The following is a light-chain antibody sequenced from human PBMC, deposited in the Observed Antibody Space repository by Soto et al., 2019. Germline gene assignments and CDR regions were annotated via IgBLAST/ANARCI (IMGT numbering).Light chain of an antibody. V-gene: IGLV2-14*01. CDR2: EVS. J-gene: IGLJ2*01. CDR1: SSDVGGYKY. Sequence: QSALTQPASVSGSPGQSITISCTGTSSDVGGYKYVSWYQQHPGKAPKLMIYEVSNRPSGVSSRFSGSKSGNTASLTISGLQAEDEADYYCNSFTSSSTLVFGGGTKVTVL. CDR3: NSFTSSSTLV.